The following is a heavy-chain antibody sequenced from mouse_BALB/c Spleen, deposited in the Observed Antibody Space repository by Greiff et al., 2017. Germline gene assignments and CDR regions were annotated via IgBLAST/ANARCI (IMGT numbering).Heavy chain of an antibody. CDR3: ARSHYGYGNYFDY. Sequence: QVQLKESGAELARPGASVKLSCKASGYTFTSYWMQWVKQRPGQGLEWIGAIYPGDGDTRYTQKFKGKATLTADKSSSTAYMQLSSLASEDSAVYYCARSHYGYGNYFDYWGQGTTLTVSS. V-gene: IGHV1-87*01. J-gene: IGHJ2*01. CDR1: GYTFTSYW. D-gene: IGHD1-2*01. CDR2: IYPGDGDT.